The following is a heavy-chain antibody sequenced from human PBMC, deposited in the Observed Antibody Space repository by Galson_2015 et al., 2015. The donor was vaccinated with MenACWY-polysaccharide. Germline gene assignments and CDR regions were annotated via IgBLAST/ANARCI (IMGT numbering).Heavy chain of an antibody. V-gene: IGHV4-59*08. J-gene: IGHJ4*02. CDR1: GGSISSYY. CDR2: IYYSGST. CDR3: ARRSYDSSGYYYDY. D-gene: IGHD3-22*01. Sequence: SETLSLTCAVSGGSISSYYWSWIRQPPGKGLEWIGYIYYSGSTNYNPSLKSRVTISVDTSKNQFSLKLSSVTAADTAVYYCARRSYDSSGYYYDYWGQGTLVTVSS.